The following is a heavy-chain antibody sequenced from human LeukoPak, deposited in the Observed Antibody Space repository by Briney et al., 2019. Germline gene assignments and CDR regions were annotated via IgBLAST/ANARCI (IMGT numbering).Heavy chain of an antibody. CDR3: ARDSDQGLQSHY. CDR2: IIPIFGTA. J-gene: IGHJ4*02. Sequence: ASVKVSCKASGGTFSSYAISWVRQAPGQGLEWMGGIIPIFGTANYAQKFQGRVTITADESTSTAYMELSGLRSEDTAVYYCARDSDQGLQSHYWGQGTLVTVSS. CDR1: GGTFSSYA. V-gene: IGHV1-69*13. D-gene: IGHD4-11*01.